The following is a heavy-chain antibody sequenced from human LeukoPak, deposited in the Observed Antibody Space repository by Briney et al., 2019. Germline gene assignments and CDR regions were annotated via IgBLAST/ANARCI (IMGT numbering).Heavy chain of an antibody. CDR3: ARVHQSNWFNP. Sequence: SETLSLTCAAYGGSLSGYYWSLIRQPPGKGLEWIGEINHSGSTNYNPSLESRVTISVDTSKNQFSLKLSSVTAADTAVYYCARVHQSNWFNPWGQGTLVTVSS. J-gene: IGHJ5*02. CDR2: INHSGST. CDR1: GGSLSGYY. V-gene: IGHV4-34*01.